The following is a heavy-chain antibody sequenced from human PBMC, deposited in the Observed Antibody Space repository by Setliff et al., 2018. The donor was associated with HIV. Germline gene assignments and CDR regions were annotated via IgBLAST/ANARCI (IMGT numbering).Heavy chain of an antibody. CDR3: AREREIVGAGNYMDV. V-gene: IGHV1-46*01. CDR2: INPSGGST. J-gene: IGHJ6*03. Sequence: GASVKVSCKASGYTFTSYYMHWVRQAPGQGLEWMGIINPSGGSTSYAQKFQGRVTITADESTSTAYMELSSLRSEDTAVYYCAREREIVGAGNYMDVWGKGTTVTVSS. D-gene: IGHD1-26*01. CDR1: GYTFTSYY.